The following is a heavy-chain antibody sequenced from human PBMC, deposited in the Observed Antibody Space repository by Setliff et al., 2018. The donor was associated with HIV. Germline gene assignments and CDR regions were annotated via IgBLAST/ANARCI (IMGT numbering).Heavy chain of an antibody. D-gene: IGHD1-1*01. Sequence: SETLSLTCTVSGGSISSGGYYWSWIRQHPGKGLEWIGYIYYTGNTYYNPSLKSRVTISADTSRNQFSLTLRSVTAADTAVYYCARDKSGTGGPKYFFDYWGQGTLVTSPQ. CDR2: IYYTGNT. CDR3: ARDKSGTGGPKYFFDY. V-gene: IGHV4-31*03. CDR1: GGSISSGGYY. J-gene: IGHJ4*02.